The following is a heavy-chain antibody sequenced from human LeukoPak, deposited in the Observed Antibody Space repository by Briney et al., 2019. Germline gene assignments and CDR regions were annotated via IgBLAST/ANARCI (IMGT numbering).Heavy chain of an antibody. CDR3: AKGGDYGDYVDAFDI. CDR1: GITVSTNY. J-gene: IGHJ3*02. CDR2: ISGSGGST. D-gene: IGHD4-17*01. Sequence: GGSLRLSCAASGITVSTNYMSWVRQAPGKGLEWVSAISGSGGSTYYADSVKGRFTISRDNSKNTLYLQMNSLRAEDTAVYYCAKGGDYGDYVDAFDIWGQGTMVTVSS. V-gene: IGHV3-23*01.